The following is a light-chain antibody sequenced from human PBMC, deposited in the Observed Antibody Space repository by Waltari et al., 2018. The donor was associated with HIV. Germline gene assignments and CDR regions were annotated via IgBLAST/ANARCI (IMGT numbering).Light chain of an antibody. V-gene: IGKV3-20*01. J-gene: IGKJ4*01. CDR2: GAS. CDR3: QQYGSSPG. Sequence: EIVLTQSPGTLSLSPGERATLSCRASQSVSSSYLAWYQQKPGQAPRVLIYGASSRATVIPDRFSGSGSGTDFTLTISRLEPEDFAVYYCQQYGSSPGFGGGTKVEIK. CDR1: QSVSSSY.